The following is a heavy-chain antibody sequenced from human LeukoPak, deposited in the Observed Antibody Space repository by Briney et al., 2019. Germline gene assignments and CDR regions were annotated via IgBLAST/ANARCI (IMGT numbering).Heavy chain of an antibody. CDR1: GFTFSSYA. V-gene: IGHV3-23*01. J-gene: IGHJ5*02. CDR2: ISGSGGST. Sequence: PGGSLRLSCGASGFTFSSYAMSWVRQAPGKGLEWVSAISGSGGSTYYADSVKGRFTISRDNSKNTLYLQMNSLRAEDTAVYYCAKDHENFCWFDPWGQGTLVTVSS. CDR3: AKDHENFCWFDP.